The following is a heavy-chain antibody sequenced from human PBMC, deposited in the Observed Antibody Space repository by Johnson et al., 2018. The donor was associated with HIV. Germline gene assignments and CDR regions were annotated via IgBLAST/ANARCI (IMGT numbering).Heavy chain of an antibody. CDR1: GFTFSDYY. D-gene: IGHD5-18*01. CDR3: AKERVTWSSRGDAFDI. Sequence: QVQLVESGGGLVKPGGSLRLSCAASGFTFSDYYMSWIRQAPGKGLEWVSYISSSGSTIYYADSVKGRFTISRDNAKNPLYLQMNSLRAEDTALYYCAKERVTWSSRGDAFDIWGQGTMVTVSS. V-gene: IGHV3-11*01. CDR2: ISSSGSTI. J-gene: IGHJ3*02.